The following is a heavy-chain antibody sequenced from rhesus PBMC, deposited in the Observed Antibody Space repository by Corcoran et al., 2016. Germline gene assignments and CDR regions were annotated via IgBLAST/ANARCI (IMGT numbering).Heavy chain of an antibody. CDR1: GGSISSSY. D-gene: IGHD1-44*01. J-gene: IGHJ4*01. Sequence: QVQLQESGPGLVKPSETLSVTCAVSGGSISSSYWSWIRQAQGKGLEWTGNIYGSGSSPTHTPSLKSRFTPSVDTSKHHLSLKLSSVTAAGTAVYYCANGPWDRPFDYWGQGVLVTVSS. CDR2: IYGSGSSP. CDR3: ANGPWDRPFDY. V-gene: IGHV4-169*02.